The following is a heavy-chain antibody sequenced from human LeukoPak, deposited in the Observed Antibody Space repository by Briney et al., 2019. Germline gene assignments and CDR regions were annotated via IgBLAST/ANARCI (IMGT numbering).Heavy chain of an antibody. V-gene: IGHV3-30*18. CDR2: ISYDGSNK. CDR1: GFTFSSHG. J-gene: IGHJ4*02. CDR3: AKGRTVVVPASSEFDY. D-gene: IGHD2-2*01. Sequence: GGSLRLSCAASGFTFSSHGMHWVRQAPGKGLEWVAVISYDGSNKYYADSVKGRFTISRDNSKNTLYLQMNSLRAEDTAVYYCAKGRTVVVPASSEFDYWGQGTLVTVSS.